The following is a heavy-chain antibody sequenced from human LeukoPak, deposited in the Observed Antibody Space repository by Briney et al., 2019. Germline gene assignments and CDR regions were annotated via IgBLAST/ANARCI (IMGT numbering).Heavy chain of an antibody. Sequence: SETLSLTCTVSGYSISSGYYWGWIRQPPGKGLEWIGSIYHSGSTYYNPSLKSRVTISVDTSKNQFSLKLSSVTAADTAVYYCARVVRANYYDSSCYFDYWGQGTLATVSS. CDR2: IYHSGST. CDR3: ARVVRANYYDSSCYFDY. V-gene: IGHV4-38-2*02. D-gene: IGHD3-22*01. J-gene: IGHJ4*02. CDR1: GYSISSGYY.